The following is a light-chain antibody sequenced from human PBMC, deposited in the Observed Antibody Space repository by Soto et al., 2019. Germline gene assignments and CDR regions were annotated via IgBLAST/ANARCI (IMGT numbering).Light chain of an antibody. CDR3: LLSYSGARV. CDR1: TGAVTSAHY. V-gene: IGLV7-46*01. Sequence: QAVVTQESSLTVSPGGTVTLTCGSSTGAVTSAHYPYWFQQKPGQAPRTLIYDTNNKHSWTPARFSGSLLGGKAALTLSGVQSEDEAEYYCLLSYSGARVFGGGTKLTVL. J-gene: IGLJ3*02. CDR2: DTN.